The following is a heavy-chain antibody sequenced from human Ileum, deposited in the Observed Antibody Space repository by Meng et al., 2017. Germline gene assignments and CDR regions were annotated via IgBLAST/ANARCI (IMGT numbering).Heavy chain of an antibody. CDR2: IYSGGRT. V-gene: IGHV3-66*04. J-gene: IGHJ4*02. CDR3: ARPPASGWDVV. D-gene: IGHD6-19*01. Sequence: QLVESGGGLVQPGGSLRLSCTASGFTVSGNYMIWVRQAPGKGLEWVSLIYSGGRTHYADSVKGRFTISRDKSKNTLYLQMHSLTAEDTAIYYCARPPASGWDVVWGQGTLVTVSS. CDR1: GFTVSGNY.